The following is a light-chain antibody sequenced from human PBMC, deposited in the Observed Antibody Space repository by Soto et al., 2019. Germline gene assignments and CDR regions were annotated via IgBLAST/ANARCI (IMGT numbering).Light chain of an antibody. Sequence: QSVLTQPASVSGSPGQSITISCTGTSSDVGSYNLVSWYQQHPGKAPKLMIYEGSKRPSGVSNRFSGSKSGNTASLTISGLQAEDEADYYCCSYAGSSTFEFGGGNKLTVL. J-gene: IGLJ3*02. CDR3: CSYAGSSTFE. V-gene: IGLV2-23*01. CDR2: EGS. CDR1: SSDVGSYNL.